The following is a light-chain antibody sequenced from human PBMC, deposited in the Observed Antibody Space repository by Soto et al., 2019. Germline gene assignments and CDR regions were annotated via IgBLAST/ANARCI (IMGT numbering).Light chain of an antibody. J-gene: IGLJ2*01. V-gene: IGLV2-14*01. CDR1: SSDVGYDNY. CDR2: EVS. Sequence: QSVLTQPASVSGSPGQSITISCTGTSSDVGYDNYVSWFQQHPGKAPKLMIYEVSRRPSGVSNRFSGSKSANTASLTISGLQAEDEADYYCTSHTSSSTLVVFGGGTKLTVL. CDR3: TSHTSSSTLVV.